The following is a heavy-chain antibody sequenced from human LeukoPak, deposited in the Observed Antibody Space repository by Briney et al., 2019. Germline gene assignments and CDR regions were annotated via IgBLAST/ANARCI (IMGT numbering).Heavy chain of an antibody. CDR2: IRSKAYGRTT. CDR3: TRVMITFGGVIDSFDY. V-gene: IGHV3-49*04. D-gene: IGHD3-16*02. CDR1: GFIFDDYG. J-gene: IGHJ4*02. Sequence: GGSLRLSCAASGFIFDDYGMSWVRQAPGKGLEWVGFIRSKAYGRTTEYAASVKGRFTISRDDSKSIAYLQMNSLKTEDTAVYYCTRVMITFGGVIDSFDYWGQGTLVTVSS.